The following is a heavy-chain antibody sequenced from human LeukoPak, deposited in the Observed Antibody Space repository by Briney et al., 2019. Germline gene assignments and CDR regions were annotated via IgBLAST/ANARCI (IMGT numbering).Heavy chain of an antibody. CDR2: IYTSGST. D-gene: IGHD1-1*01. CDR1: GGSISSGSYY. J-gene: IGHJ4*02. Sequence: PSETLSLTCTVSGGSISSGSYYWSWIRQPAGKGLEWIGRIYTSGSTNYNPSLKSRVTISVDTSKNQFSLKLSSVTAADTAVYYCASATWYNHYDYWGQGTLVTVSS. CDR3: ASATWYNHYDY. V-gene: IGHV4-61*02.